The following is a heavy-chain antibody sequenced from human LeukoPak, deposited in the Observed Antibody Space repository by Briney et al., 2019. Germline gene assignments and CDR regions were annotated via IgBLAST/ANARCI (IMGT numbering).Heavy chain of an antibody. CDR3: ARDQHYGSYDY. CDR2: ISYDGSNK. V-gene: IGHV3-30-3*01. Sequence: PGGSLRLSCAASGFTFSSYAMSWVRQAPGKGLEWVAVISYDGSNKYYADSVKGRFTISRDNSKNTLYLQMKSLRAEDTAVYYCARDQHYGSYDYWGQGTLVTVSS. J-gene: IGHJ4*02. D-gene: IGHD4-17*01. CDR1: GFTFSSYA.